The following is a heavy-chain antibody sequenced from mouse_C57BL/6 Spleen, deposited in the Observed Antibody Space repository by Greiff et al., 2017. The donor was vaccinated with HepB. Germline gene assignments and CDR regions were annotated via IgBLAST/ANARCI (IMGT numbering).Heavy chain of an antibody. J-gene: IGHJ4*01. CDR3: ARKAYYSNYDYAMDY. CDR1: GFSLTSYG. D-gene: IGHD2-5*01. V-gene: IGHV2-2*01. CDR2: IWSGGST. Sequence: QVHVKQSGPGLVQPSQSLSITCTVSGFSLTSYGVHWVRQSPGKGLEWLGVIWSGGSTDYNAAFISRLSISKDNSKSQVFFKMNSLQADDTAIYYCARKAYYSNYDYAMDYWGQGTSVTVSS.